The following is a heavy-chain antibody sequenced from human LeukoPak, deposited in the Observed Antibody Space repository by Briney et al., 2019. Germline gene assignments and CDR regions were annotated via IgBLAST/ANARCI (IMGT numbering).Heavy chain of an antibody. J-gene: IGHJ4*02. CDR3: AKDRPSYSSSGRLFDY. CDR1: AFTFSSYG. V-gene: IGHV3-30*02. D-gene: IGHD6-13*01. Sequence: GGSLRLSCAASAFTFSSYGMHWVSQAPGKGLEWVAFIRYDGSNEYYADSVKGRFTISRDNSKNTLYLQMNSLRAEDTAVYYCAKDRPSYSSSGRLFDYWGQGTLVTVSS. CDR2: IRYDGSNE.